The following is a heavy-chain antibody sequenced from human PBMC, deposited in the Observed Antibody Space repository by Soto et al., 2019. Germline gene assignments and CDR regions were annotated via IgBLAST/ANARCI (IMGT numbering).Heavy chain of an antibody. Sequence: SSVKVSCKASGGTFSGDAIRWLRQAPGQGLEWMGQIVPFFKGTKYAQKFQGRVTITADDSTSTAFLDLSSLRSEDTAVYFCARDVSVNYYDSTYYYYAMDVWGQGTTVTVSS. CDR1: GGTFSGDA. V-gene: IGHV1-69*13. J-gene: IGHJ6*02. CDR3: ARDVSVNYYDSTYYYYAMDV. CDR2: IVPFFKGT. D-gene: IGHD3-22*01.